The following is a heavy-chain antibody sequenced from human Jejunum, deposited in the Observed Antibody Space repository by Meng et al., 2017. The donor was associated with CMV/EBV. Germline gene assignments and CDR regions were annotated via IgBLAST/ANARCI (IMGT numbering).Heavy chain of an antibody. Sequence: YYVGWVRQAPGQGLEWMGIINTDGGFTNYAQKFQGKVTMNRDTSTSTVYMELSSLRSEDTAVYYCTRGRLLGYCSTTSCPNNWFDPWGQGTLVTVSS. D-gene: IGHD2-2*01. CDR3: TRGRLLGYCSTTSCPNNWFDP. CDR1: YY. J-gene: IGHJ5*02. V-gene: IGHV1-46*01. CDR2: INTDGGFT.